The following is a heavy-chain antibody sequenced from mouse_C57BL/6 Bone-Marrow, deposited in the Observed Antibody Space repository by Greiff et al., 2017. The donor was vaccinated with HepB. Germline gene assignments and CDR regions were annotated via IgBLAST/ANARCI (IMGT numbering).Heavy chain of an antibody. CDR1: GYTFTSYW. V-gene: IGHV1-62-3*01. J-gene: IGHJ1*03. CDR2: IDPNSGGT. D-gene: IGHD2-2*01. CDR3: ARPSTMVTTEWYFDV. Sequence: QVQLKQPGAELVKPGASVKLSCKASGYTFTSYWMHWVKQRPGRGLEWIGRIDPNSGGTKYNEKFKGKATLTVDTSSSTAYMELHSLTSEDSAVYFCARPSTMVTTEWYFDVWGTGTTVTVSS.